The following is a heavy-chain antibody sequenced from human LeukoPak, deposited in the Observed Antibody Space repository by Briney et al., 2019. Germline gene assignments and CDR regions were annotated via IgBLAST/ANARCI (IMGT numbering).Heavy chain of an antibody. V-gene: IGHV1-3*01. J-gene: IGHJ4*02. Sequence: ASVKVSCKASGYTFTNYAMHWVRQAPGQRLEWMGWINVGSGNTKYSQKFQGRVTITRDTSATTVYMELNSLRSEDTAVYSCARLRYLDWSIDFWGQGTLVTVSS. CDR2: INVGSGNT. CDR1: GYTFTNYA. CDR3: ARLRYLDWSIDF. D-gene: IGHD3-9*01.